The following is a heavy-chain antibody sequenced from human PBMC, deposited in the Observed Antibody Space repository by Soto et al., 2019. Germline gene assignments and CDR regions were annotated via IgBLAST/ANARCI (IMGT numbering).Heavy chain of an antibody. CDR1: GGSVSSGSYF. V-gene: IGHV4-61*03. J-gene: IGHJ4*02. CDR3: ARQRVLPAQYFFDY. Sequence: SETLSLTCAVSGGSVSSGSYFWTWIRQSPGKGLEWVGYITDVGGTNYNPSLKSRVTISADTTKNHFSLNLRSVTAADTAVYYCARQRVLPAQYFFDYWGQGIPVTVSS. D-gene: IGHD6-25*01. CDR2: ITDVGGT.